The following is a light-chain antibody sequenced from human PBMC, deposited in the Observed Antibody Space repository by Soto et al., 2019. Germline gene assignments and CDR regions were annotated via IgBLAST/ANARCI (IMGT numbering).Light chain of an antibody. V-gene: IGKV3D-20*02. CDR1: HSVSSIY. Sequence: EIGLTQYTGTLSLAPGERATLFFRAIHSVSSIYLAWYQQKPGQAPRLLIYDASVRATGIPARFSASGSGTDFTLTISSLAPEDFAVYYCQQRSNWPPEITFGQGTRLEIK. CDR2: DAS. J-gene: IGKJ5*01. CDR3: QQRSNWPPEIT.